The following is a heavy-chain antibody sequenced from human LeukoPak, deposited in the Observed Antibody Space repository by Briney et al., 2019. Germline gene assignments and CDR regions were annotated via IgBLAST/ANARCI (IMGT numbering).Heavy chain of an antibody. V-gene: IGHV1-69*04. J-gene: IGHJ4*02. CDR2: IIPILGIA. Sequence: SVKVSCKASGGTFSSYAISWVRQAPGQGLEWMGRIIPILGIANYAQKFQGRVTITADKSTSTAYMELSSLRSEDTAVYYCARADIFGVVIGHYFDYWGQGTLVTVSS. D-gene: IGHD3-3*01. CDR1: GGTFSSYA. CDR3: ARADIFGVVIGHYFDY.